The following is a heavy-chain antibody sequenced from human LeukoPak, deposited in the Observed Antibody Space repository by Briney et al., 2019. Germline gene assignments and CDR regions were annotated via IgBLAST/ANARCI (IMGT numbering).Heavy chain of an antibody. CDR2: IESDGSEK. J-gene: IGHJ5*02. V-gene: IGHV3-7*01. CDR1: GFTFKNYW. CDR3: VRGGDWFDP. Sequence: PGGSLRLSCAASGFTFKNYWMSWVRQAPGEGLEWVANIESDGSEKYYVDSVKGRITISRDNAKNSLFLQMNSLRAGDTAVYYCVRGGDWFDPWGQGTLVTVSS.